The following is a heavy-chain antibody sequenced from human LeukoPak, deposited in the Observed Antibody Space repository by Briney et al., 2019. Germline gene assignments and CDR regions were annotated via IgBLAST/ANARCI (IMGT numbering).Heavy chain of an antibody. D-gene: IGHD6-19*01. V-gene: IGHV4-34*01. J-gene: IGHJ4*02. CDR2: INHSGST. CDR1: GGSFSGYY. CDR3: ARGSRSPGWYRVPLDY. Sequence: SETLSLTCAVYGGSFSGYYWSWIRQPPGKGLEWIGEINHSGSTNYNPSLKSRVTISVDTSKNQFSLKLSSVTAADTAVHYCARGSRSPGWYRVPLDYRGQGTLVTVSS.